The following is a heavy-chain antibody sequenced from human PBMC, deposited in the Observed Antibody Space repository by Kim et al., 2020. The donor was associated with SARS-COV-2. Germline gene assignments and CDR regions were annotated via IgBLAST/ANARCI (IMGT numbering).Heavy chain of an antibody. J-gene: IGHJ4*02. V-gene: IGHV3-15*01. CDR1: GFTFTNAW. Sequence: GGSLRLSCAASGFTFTNAWMSWVRQAPGKGLEWVGRIKSKTDGGTTDYAAPVKGRFTISRDDSKNTLHLQMNSLKTEDTAVYYCTTEDSYYDSRYFDYWGQGTLVTVSS. D-gene: IGHD3-22*01. CDR3: TTEDSYYDSRYFDY. CDR2: IKSKTDGGTT.